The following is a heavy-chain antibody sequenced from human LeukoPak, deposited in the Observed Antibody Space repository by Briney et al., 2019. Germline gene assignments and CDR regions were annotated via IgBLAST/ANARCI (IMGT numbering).Heavy chain of an antibody. D-gene: IGHD4/OR15-4a*01. Sequence: SVNVSCKASGGTFSSYAISWVRQAPGQGLEWMGGISPIFGTANYAQKFQGRVTITADESTSTAYMELSSLRSEDTAVYYCARVHGGLWGDDTRFDYWGQGTLVTVSS. J-gene: IGHJ4*02. CDR3: ARVHGGLWGDDTRFDY. CDR1: GGTFSSYA. V-gene: IGHV1-69*13. CDR2: ISPIFGTA.